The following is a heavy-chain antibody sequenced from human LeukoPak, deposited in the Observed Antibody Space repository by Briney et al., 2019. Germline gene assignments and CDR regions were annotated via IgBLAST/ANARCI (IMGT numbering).Heavy chain of an antibody. CDR3: ARGRGLGPADIAQPLDFDY. D-gene: IGHD2-2*02. J-gene: IGHJ4*02. V-gene: IGHV1-8*01. Sequence: ASVKVSCKASGYTFTSYDINWVRQATGQGLEWMGWMNPNSGNTGYAQKFQGRVTMTRNTSISTAYMELSSLRSEDTAVYYCARGRGLGPADIAQPLDFDYWGQGTLATVSS. CDR1: GYTFTSYD. CDR2: MNPNSGNT.